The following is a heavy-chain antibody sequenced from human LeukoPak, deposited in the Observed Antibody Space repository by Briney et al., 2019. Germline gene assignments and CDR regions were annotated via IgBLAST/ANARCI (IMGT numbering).Heavy chain of an antibody. CDR1: GFTFSTYA. CDR2: INHNGGNT. V-gene: IGHV3-23*01. CDR3: ARYSSSWFDY. D-gene: IGHD6-13*01. Sequence: PGGSLRLSCAASGFTFSTYAMNWVRQAPGKGLEWVSTINHNGGNTYYADSVKGRFTISRDNSKNTLYLQMNSLRAEDTAVYYCARYSSSWFDYWGQGTLVTVSS. J-gene: IGHJ4*02.